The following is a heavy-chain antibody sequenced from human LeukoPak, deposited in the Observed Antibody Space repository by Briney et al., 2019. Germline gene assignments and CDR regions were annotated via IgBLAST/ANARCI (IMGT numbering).Heavy chain of an antibody. J-gene: IGHJ4*02. CDR3: ARDLHGSPER. Sequence: PGGSLRLSCLASLWTFTQFRLNGLRQVPGKGLVWVSLINPDGRTTTYADSVKGRFTISIDNAKNTVYLQMSSLRDEDTAIYYCARDLHGSPERWGQGTLVTVSS. CDR2: INPDGRTT. CDR1: LWTFTQFR. V-gene: IGHV3-74*01. D-gene: IGHD2-2*03.